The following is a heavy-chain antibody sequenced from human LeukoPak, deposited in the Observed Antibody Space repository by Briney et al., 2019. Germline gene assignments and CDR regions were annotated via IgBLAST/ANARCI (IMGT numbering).Heavy chain of an antibody. J-gene: IGHJ4*02. CDR3: ARVAPAPYYYDSSGYYPYYFDY. Sequence: PSETLSLTCTVSGGSISSYYWSWIRQPPGKGLEWIGYIYYSGRTNYNPSLKSRVTISVDTSKNQFSLKLSSVTAADTAVYYCARVAPAPYYYDSSGYYPYYFDYWGQGTLVSVSS. V-gene: IGHV4-59*01. CDR2: IYYSGRT. D-gene: IGHD3-22*01. CDR1: GGSISSYY.